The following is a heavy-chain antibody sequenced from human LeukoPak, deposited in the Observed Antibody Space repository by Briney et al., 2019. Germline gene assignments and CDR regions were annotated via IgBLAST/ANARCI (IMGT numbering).Heavy chain of an antibody. J-gene: IGHJ5*02. CDR2: IYPGDSDI. V-gene: IGHV5-51*01. D-gene: IGHD6-13*01. CDR3: GRPEGSWYSWFDP. Sequence: GESLKISCQASGYTFTNYWIAWVRQMPGKGLEWMGIIYPGDSDIRYSPSFQGQVTISADKSTSTAYLQWESLKASDTAMYYCGRPEGSWYSWFDPWGQGTLVIVSS. CDR1: GYTFTNYW.